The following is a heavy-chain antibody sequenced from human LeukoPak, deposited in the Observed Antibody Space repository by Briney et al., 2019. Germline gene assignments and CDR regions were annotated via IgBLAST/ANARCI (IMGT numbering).Heavy chain of an antibody. J-gene: IGHJ4*02. CDR1: GFTFSSYA. CDR3: AREEYGDYFLGARLYDY. V-gene: IGHV3-23*01. D-gene: IGHD4-17*01. CDR2: ISGSGGST. Sequence: GGSLRLSCAASGFTFSSYAMSWVRQAPGKGLEWVSAISGSGGSTYYADSVKGRFTISRDNSKNTLYLQMNSLRAEDTAVYYCAREEYGDYFLGARLYDYWGQGTLVTVSS.